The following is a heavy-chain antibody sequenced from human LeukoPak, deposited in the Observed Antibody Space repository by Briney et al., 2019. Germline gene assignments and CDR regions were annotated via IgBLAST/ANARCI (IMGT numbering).Heavy chain of an antibody. V-gene: IGHV4-39*07. CDR2: IYERGPA. Sequence: SETLSLTCTVSGGSISSSSYYWGWIRQPPGKGLEWIGCIYERGPAYYNPSLKSRFTISVDTVKNQFFLNVTSMTAADTAVYYCARSRQGSGLFSFWGQGTLVAVSS. J-gene: IGHJ4*02. D-gene: IGHD2-15*01. CDR3: ARSRQGSGLFSF. CDR1: GGSISSSSYY.